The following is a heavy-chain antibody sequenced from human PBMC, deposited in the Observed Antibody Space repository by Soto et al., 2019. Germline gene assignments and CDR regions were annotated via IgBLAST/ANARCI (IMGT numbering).Heavy chain of an antibody. J-gene: IGHJ6*02. CDR1: GGLISGGGYS. D-gene: IGHD3-10*01. CDR3: ARAPPGPSPRWVL. Sequence: SESLSMTGAVGGGLISGGGYSWRWIRQSPEKGLEWLGCIYPTGSTYYHPSLKSRVTISIDTSRNQFSLNLTSVTAADTAVYYCARAPPGPSPRWVLWGQGTTVTVSS. CDR2: IYPTGST. V-gene: IGHV4-30-2*06.